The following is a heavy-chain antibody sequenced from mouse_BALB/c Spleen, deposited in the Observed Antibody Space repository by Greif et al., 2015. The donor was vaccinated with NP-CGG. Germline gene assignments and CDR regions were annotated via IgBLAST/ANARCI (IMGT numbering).Heavy chain of an antibody. CDR1: GFTFGSYG. J-gene: IGHJ3*01. V-gene: IGHV5-6*01. CDR3: ARHNGNYGWFAY. D-gene: IGHD2-1*01. CDR2: ISSGGSYT. Sequence: EVKLMESGGDLVKPGGSLKLSCAASGFTFGSYGMSWVRQTPDKRLEWVATISSGGSYTYYPDSVKGRFTISRDNAKNTLYLQMSSLKSEDTAMYYCARHNGNYGWFAYWGQGTLVTVSA.